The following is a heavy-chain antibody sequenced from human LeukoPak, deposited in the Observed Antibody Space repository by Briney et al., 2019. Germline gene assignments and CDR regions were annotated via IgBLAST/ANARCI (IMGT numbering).Heavy chain of an antibody. V-gene: IGHV3-11*01. Sequence: GGSLRLSCAASGFTFSDYYMSWIRQAPGKGLEWVSYISSSGSTIYYADPVKGRFTISRDNAKNSLYLQMNSLRAEDTAVYYCARVTTVTTFNWFDPWGQGTLVTVSS. CDR3: ARVTTVTTFNWFDP. D-gene: IGHD4-17*01. J-gene: IGHJ5*02. CDR2: ISSSGSTI. CDR1: GFTFSDYY.